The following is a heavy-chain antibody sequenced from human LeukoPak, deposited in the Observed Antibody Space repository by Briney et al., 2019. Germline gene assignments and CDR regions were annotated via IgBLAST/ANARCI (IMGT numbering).Heavy chain of an antibody. CDR2: ISYDGSNK. CDR1: GFTFSSYA. CDR3: ARTSVDCLDC. D-gene: IGHD2-21*02. J-gene: IGHJ4*02. V-gene: IGHV3-30-3*01. Sequence: PGGSLRLSCAASGFTFSSYAMHWVRQAPGKGLEWVAVISYDGSNKYYADSVKGRFTISRDNSKNTLYLQMNSLRAEDTAVYYCARTSVDCLDCWGRGTLVTVSS.